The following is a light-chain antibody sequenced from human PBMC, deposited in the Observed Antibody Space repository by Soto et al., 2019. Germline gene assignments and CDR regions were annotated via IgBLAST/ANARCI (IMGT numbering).Light chain of an antibody. CDR1: QSVSSNY. V-gene: IGKV3D-20*01. J-gene: IGKJ1*01. CDR2: DAS. Sequence: EIVLTQSPATLSLSPGERAALSCRASQSVSSNYLAWYQQKPGLAPRLLIYDASRRATGIPDRFSGSGSGADFILSISRLEPEDFAVYYCQQYGSSPWTFGQGTKVDI. CDR3: QQYGSSPWT.